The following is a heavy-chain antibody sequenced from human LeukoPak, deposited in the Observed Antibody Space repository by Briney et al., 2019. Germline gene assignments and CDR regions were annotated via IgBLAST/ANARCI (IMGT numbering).Heavy chain of an antibody. CDR1: GYTFDNYD. Sequence: ASVKVSCKTSGYTFDNYDINWVRQATGQGLEWMGWMNPNSGNTGYAQKFQGRVTMTRNTSISTAYMELSSLRSEDTAVYYCARPGYYYYMDVWGKGTTVTVSS. V-gene: IGHV1-8*01. J-gene: IGHJ6*03. CDR3: ARPGYYYYMDV. CDR2: MNPNSGNT.